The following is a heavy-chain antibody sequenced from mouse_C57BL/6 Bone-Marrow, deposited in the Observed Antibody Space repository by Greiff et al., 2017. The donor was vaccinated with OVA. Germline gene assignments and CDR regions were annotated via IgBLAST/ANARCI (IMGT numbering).Heavy chain of an antibody. CDR3: ARQASFITTVVALYYYAMDY. CDR2: ISNGGGST. CDR1: GFTFSDYY. J-gene: IGHJ4*01. Sequence: EVQLVESGGGLVQPGGSLKLSCAASGFTFSDYYMYWVRQTPEKRLEWVAYISNGGGSTYYPDTVKGRFTISRDNAKNTLYLQMSRLKSEDTAMYYCARQASFITTVVALYYYAMDYWGQGTSVTVSS. D-gene: IGHD1-1*01. V-gene: IGHV5-12*01.